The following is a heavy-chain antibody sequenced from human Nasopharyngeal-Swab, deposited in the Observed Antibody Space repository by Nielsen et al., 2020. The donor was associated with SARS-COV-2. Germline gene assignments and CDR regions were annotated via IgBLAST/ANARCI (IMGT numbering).Heavy chain of an antibody. Sequence: GESLKISCAASGFTFSTYDMHWVRQAPGKGLEWVASIWYDESKKYYVDSVKGRFTISRDESMDTLHLQMNSLRVDDSAVYYCARSEGSRISSFRGVALNVWGQGTAVTVSS. CDR2: IWYDESKK. J-gene: IGHJ6*02. CDR1: GFTFSTYD. CDR3: ARSEGSRISSFRGVALNV. V-gene: IGHV3-33*01. D-gene: IGHD3-10*01.